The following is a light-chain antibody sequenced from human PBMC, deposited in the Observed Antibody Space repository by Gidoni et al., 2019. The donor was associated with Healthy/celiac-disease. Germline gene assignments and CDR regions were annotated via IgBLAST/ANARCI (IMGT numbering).Light chain of an antibody. V-gene: IGKV4-1*01. CDR1: QSVLYSSNNKNY. Sequence: ERATINCKSGQSVLYSSNNKNYLAWYQQKPGQPPKLLIYWASTRESGVPDRFSGSGSGTDFTLTISSLQAEDVAVYYCQQYYSTPYTFGQGTKLEIK. CDR3: QQYYSTPYT. J-gene: IGKJ2*01. CDR2: WAS.